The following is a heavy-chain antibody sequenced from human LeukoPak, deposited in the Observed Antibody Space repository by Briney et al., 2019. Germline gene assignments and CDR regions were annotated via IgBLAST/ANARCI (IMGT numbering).Heavy chain of an antibody. CDR2: ISAYNGNT. Sequence: ASVKVSCKASGYTFTSYGISWVRQAPGQGLEWMGWISAYNGNTNYAQKLQGRVTMTTDTSTSTAYMELRSLRSDDTAAYYCARDAMHYYDSSGYRYWGQGTLVTVSS. J-gene: IGHJ4*02. CDR1: GYTFTSYG. CDR3: ARDAMHYYDSSGYRY. V-gene: IGHV1-18*01. D-gene: IGHD3-22*01.